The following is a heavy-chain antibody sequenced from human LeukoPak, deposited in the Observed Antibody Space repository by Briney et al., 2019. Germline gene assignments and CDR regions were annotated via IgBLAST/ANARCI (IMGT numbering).Heavy chain of an antibody. CDR2: IYYSGST. Sequence: SETLSLTCTVSGGSISSGDYYWSWIRQPPGKGLEWIGYIYYSGSTYCNPSLKSRVTISVDTSKNQFSLKLSSVTAADTAVYYCARVVVGGYSYGPLDYWGQGTLVTVSS. J-gene: IGHJ4*02. CDR1: GGSISSGDYY. V-gene: IGHV4-30-4*01. CDR3: ARVVVGGYSYGPLDY. D-gene: IGHD5-18*01.